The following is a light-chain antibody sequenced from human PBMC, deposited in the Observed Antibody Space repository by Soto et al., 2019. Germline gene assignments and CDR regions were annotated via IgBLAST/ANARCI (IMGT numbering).Light chain of an antibody. J-gene: IGKJ1*01. CDR2: GAS. CDR3: QQYDSSPWT. CDR1: QSVSRSY. V-gene: IGKV3-20*01. Sequence: EIVLTQSPGTLSLSPGERATLSCRVSQSVSRSYLAWYQQKLGQAPRLLIYGASSRATGIPDRFSGSGSGTDFTLTISRLEPEDCAVYYCQQYDSSPWTFGQGTKVEIK.